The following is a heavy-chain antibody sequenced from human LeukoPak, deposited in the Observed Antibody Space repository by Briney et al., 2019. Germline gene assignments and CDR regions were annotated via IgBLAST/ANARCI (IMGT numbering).Heavy chain of an antibody. D-gene: IGHD3-10*01. J-gene: IGHJ4*02. CDR3: ARDTPRYYYGSGSYYGVFDY. V-gene: IGHV4-34*01. Sequence: SGTLSLTCAVYGGSFSGYYWSWIRQPPGKGLEWIGEINHSGSTNYNPSLKSRVTISVDTSKNQFSLKLSSVTAADTAVYYCARDTPRYYYGSGSYYGVFDYWGQGTLVTVSS. CDR1: GGSFSGYY. CDR2: INHSGST.